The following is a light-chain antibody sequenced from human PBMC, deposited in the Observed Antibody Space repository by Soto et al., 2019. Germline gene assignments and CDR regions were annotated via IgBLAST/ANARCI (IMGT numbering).Light chain of an antibody. Sequence: DIQMTQSQSSLSASVGDRVTITCRSSQSISSDLNWCQQKPGKAPKLLIYAASSLQSGVPSRFSGSGSGTDFTLTISSLQPEDFATYYCQQSYSTPTWTFCQGTKVEIK. V-gene: IGKV1-39*01. CDR2: AAS. CDR3: QQSYSTPTWT. CDR1: QSISSD. J-gene: IGKJ1*01.